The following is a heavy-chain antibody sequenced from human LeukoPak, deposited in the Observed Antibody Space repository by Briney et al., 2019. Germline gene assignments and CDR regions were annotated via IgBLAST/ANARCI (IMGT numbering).Heavy chain of an antibody. Sequence: ASVKVSCKASGYTFTSYDINWVRQATGQGLEWLGWMNPITGNTGFAQKLQGRLTMTRNTSISTAYMELSSPTSEDTAVYYCARGGYTSGWFREFDYWGQGTLVTVSS. D-gene: IGHD6-19*01. J-gene: IGHJ4*02. V-gene: IGHV1-8*01. CDR2: MNPITGNT. CDR3: ARGGYTSGWFREFDY. CDR1: GYTFTSYD.